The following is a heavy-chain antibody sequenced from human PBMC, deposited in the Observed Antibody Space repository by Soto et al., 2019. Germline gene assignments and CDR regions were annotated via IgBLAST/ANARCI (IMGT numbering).Heavy chain of an antibody. V-gene: IGHV3-33*01. J-gene: IGHJ4*02. CDR1: GFTFSSYG. Sequence: VGSLRLSCAASGFTFSSYGMHWVRQAPGKGLEWVAVIWYDGSNKYYADSVKGRFTISRDNSKNTLYLQMNSLRAEDTAVYYCASGPLRYYDFWSGPGDYWGQGTLVTVSS. CDR3: ASGPLRYYDFWSGPGDY. CDR2: IWYDGSNK. D-gene: IGHD3-3*01.